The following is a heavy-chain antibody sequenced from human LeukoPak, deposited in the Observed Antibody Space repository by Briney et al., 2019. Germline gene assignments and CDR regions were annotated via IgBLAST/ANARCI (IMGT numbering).Heavy chain of an antibody. Sequence: ASVKVSCKASGGTFSSYTISWVRQAPGQGLEWMGRINPNSGGTNYAQKFQGRVTMTRDTSISTAYMELSRLRSDDTAVYYCARGGYSYGFVVDYWGQGTLVTVSS. CDR3: ARGGYSYGFVVDY. CDR2: INPNSGGT. V-gene: IGHV1-2*06. CDR1: GGTFSSYT. D-gene: IGHD5-18*01. J-gene: IGHJ4*02.